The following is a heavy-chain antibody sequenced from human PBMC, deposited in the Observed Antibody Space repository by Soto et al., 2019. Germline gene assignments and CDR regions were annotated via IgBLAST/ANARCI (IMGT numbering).Heavy chain of an antibody. Sequence: EVQLVETGGGLVQPGGSLGLSCAASGFTVSSNYMSWVRQAPGKGLEWVSVIYSGGTTYYADSVKGRFTISRDNSKNTLYLQMNSLRAEDTAAYYCARNGDSSDYRGWFDPWGQGTLVTVSS. CDR3: ARNGDSSDYRGWFDP. CDR2: IYSGGTT. V-gene: IGHV3-66*01. J-gene: IGHJ5*02. CDR1: GFTVSSNY. D-gene: IGHD3-22*01.